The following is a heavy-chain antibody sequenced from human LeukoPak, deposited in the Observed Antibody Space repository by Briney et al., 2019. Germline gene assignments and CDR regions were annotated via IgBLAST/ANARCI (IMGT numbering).Heavy chain of an antibody. CDR3: AKDPYYYDSSGPI. CDR1: LFTFSSYA. V-gene: IGHV3-23*01. D-gene: IGHD3-22*01. J-gene: IGHJ4*02. Sequence: GGSLRLSCASCLFTFSSYAMSWVRQAPGKGLEWVSAISGSGGSTYYADSVKGRFTISRDNSKSTLYLQMNSLRAEDTAVYYCAKDPYYYDSSGPIWGQGTLVTVSS. CDR2: ISGSGGST.